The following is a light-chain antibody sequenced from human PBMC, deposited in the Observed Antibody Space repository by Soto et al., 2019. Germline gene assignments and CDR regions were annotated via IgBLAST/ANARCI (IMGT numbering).Light chain of an antibody. CDR1: QSINSN. CDR3: QQYNNWPPGGT. V-gene: IGKV3-15*01. J-gene: IGKJ1*01. CDR2: RAS. Sequence: EIVMRPSPSTLALSPGARATLSCRASQSINSNLAWYQQKPGQAPRLFIFRASSRATGLPARFSASGSGTDFNLTISSLQSEDFAVYYCQQYNNWPPGGTFGQGTKVAIK.